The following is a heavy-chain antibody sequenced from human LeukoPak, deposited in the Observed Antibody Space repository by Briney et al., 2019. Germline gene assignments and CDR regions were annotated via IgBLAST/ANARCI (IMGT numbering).Heavy chain of an antibody. CDR2: FSYSGDG. CDR1: GGFISSSSYY. V-gene: IGHV4-39*01. J-gene: IGHJ4*02. D-gene: IGHD5-12*01. Sequence: SETLSLTCTVSGGFISSSSYYWGWIRQPPGKGPEWIGSFSYSGDGYYNSSLKSRVTISMGTSKNQFSLEVTSVTAADTAVYYCWAIVPTNKLDYWGQGTLVTVSS. CDR3: WAIVPTNKLDY.